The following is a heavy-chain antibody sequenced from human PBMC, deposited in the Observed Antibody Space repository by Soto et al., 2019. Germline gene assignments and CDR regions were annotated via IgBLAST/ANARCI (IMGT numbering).Heavy chain of an antibody. Sequence: ASVKVSCKASGYTFTDYYVHWVRQAPGQGLEWMGWINPNSGGTKTAQKFQGRVTVTRDTSISTAYMDLSRLRSDDRAIYYCAREVTRTQSCTNGVCYYHYYDMDVCRQGTMVAVAS. V-gene: IGHV1-2*02. CDR1: GYTFTDYY. D-gene: IGHD2-8*01. CDR2: INPNSGGT. J-gene: IGHJ6*02. CDR3: AREVTRTQSCTNGVCYYHYYDMDV.